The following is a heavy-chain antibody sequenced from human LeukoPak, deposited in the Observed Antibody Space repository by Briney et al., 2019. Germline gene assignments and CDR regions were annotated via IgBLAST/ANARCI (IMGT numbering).Heavy chain of an antibody. CDR2: IIPIFGTA. V-gene: IGHV1-69*13. J-gene: IGHJ4*02. Sequence: SVKVSCKASGGTFSSYAISWVRQAPGQGLEWMGGIIPIFGTANYAQKFQCRVTITADESTSTAYMELSSLRSEDTAVYYCARDYTVPAATLGYWGQGTLVTVSS. D-gene: IGHD2-2*01. CDR1: GGTFSSYA. CDR3: ARDYTVPAATLGY.